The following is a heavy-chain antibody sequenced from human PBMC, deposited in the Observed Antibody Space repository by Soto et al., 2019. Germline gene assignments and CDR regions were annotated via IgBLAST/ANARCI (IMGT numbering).Heavy chain of an antibody. CDR2: IKQDGSEK. D-gene: IGHD6-13*01. CDR3: ARGPEYSSSWYDY. Sequence: GALRLSCAASGFTFSSYWMSWVRQAPGKGLEWVANIKQDGSEKYYVDSVKGRFTISRDNAKNSLYLQMNSLRAEDTAVYYCARGPEYSSSWYDYWGQGTLVTVSS. V-gene: IGHV3-7*03. J-gene: IGHJ4*02. CDR1: GFTFSSYW.